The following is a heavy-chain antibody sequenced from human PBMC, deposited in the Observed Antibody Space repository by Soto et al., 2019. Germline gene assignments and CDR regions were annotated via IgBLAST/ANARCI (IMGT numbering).Heavy chain of an antibody. J-gene: IGHJ5*02. CDR1: GGSISSGGYY. CDR2: IYYSGST. D-gene: IGHD3-3*01. CDR3: ARALRDFWSGPPNWFDP. V-gene: IGHV4-31*03. Sequence: QVQLQESGPGLVKPSQTLSLTCTVSGGSISSGGYYWSWIRQHPGKGLEWIGYIYYSGSTYYNPSLKSRVTISVDTSKNQFSLKLSSVTAADTAVYYCARALRDFWSGPPNWFDPWGQGTLVTVSS.